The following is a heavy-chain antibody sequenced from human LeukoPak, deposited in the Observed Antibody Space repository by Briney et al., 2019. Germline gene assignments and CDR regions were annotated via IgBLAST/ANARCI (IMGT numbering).Heavy chain of an antibody. J-gene: IGHJ5*02. CDR1: GGTFISYA. D-gene: IGHD2-21*01. V-gene: IGHV1-69*01. Sequence: SSVKVSCKASGGTFISYAISWVRQAPGQGLEWMGGIIPIFGTANYAQKFQGRVTITADESTSTAYMELSSLRSEDTAVYYCARGGVIASRNWFDPWGQGTLVTVSS. CDR3: ARGGVIASRNWFDP. CDR2: IIPIFGTA.